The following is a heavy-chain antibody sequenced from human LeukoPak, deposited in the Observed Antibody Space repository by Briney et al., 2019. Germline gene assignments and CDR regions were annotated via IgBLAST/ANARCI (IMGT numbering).Heavy chain of an antibody. J-gene: IGHJ5*02. CDR2: INHSGST. CDR1: GGSFSGYY. Sequence: SETLSLTCAVYGGSFSGYYWSWIRQPPGKGLEWIGEINHSGSTNYNPSLKSRVTISVDTSKNQFSLKLSSVTAADTAVYYCARAWAYDFWSGYYKSWGQGTLVTVCS. CDR3: ARAWAYDFWSGYYKS. V-gene: IGHV4-34*01. D-gene: IGHD3-3*01.